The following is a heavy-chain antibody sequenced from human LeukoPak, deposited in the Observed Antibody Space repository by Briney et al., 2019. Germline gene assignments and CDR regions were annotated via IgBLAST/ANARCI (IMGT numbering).Heavy chain of an antibody. CDR3: ARDVPYSSGTIDY. CDR1: GFTFSSYW. V-gene: IGHV3-74*01. J-gene: IGHJ4*02. Sequence: GGSLRLSCAASGFTFSSYWMHWVRQAPGKGLVWVSRINSDGSSTSYADSVEGRFTISRDNAKNTLYLQMNSLRAEDTAVYYCARDVPYSSGTIDYWGQGTLVTVSS. D-gene: IGHD6-19*01. CDR2: INSDGSST.